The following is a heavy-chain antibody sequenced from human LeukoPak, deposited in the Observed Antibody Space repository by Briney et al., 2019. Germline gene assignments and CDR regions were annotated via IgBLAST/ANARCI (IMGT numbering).Heavy chain of an antibody. V-gene: IGHV4-59*08. J-gene: IGHJ4*02. CDR2: IYYSGST. Sequence: SETLSLTCTVSGGSISSYYWSWIRRPPGKGLEWIGYIYYSGSTNYNPSLKSRVTISVDTSKNQFSLKLSSVTAADTAVYYCARVVDSSGYYLFDYWGQGTLVTVSS. CDR1: GGSISSYY. CDR3: ARVVDSSGYYLFDY. D-gene: IGHD3-22*01.